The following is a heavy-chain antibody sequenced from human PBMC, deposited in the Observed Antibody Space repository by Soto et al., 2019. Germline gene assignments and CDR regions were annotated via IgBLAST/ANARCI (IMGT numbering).Heavy chain of an antibody. CDR2: IIPIFGTA. CDR1: GGTFSSYA. J-gene: IGHJ6*02. Sequence: QVQLVQSGAEVKKPGSSVKVSCKASGGTFSSYAISWVRQAPGQGLEWMGGIIPIFGTANYAQKFQGRVTITADESTRTAYMELDSLRSEDTAVYYCARPMVRGVIAHGMDVWGQGTTVTVSS. D-gene: IGHD3-10*01. CDR3: ARPMVRGVIAHGMDV. V-gene: IGHV1-69*12.